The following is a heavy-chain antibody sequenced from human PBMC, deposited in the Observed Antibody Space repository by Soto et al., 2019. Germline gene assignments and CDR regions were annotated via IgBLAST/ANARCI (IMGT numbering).Heavy chain of an antibody. CDR3: ARITMVRGVLDAFDI. D-gene: IGHD3-10*01. Sequence: QVQLVQSGAEVKKPGSSVKVSCKASGGTFSSYAISWVRQAPGQGLEWMGGIIPIFGTANYAQKLQGRVTMTTDTSTSTAYMELRSLRSDDTAVYYCARITMVRGVLDAFDIWGQGTMVTVSS. J-gene: IGHJ3*02. CDR1: GGTFSSYA. CDR2: IIPIFGTA. V-gene: IGHV1-69*06.